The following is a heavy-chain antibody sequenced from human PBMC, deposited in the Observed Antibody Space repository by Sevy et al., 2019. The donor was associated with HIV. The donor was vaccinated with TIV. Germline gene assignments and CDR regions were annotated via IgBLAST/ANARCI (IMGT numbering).Heavy chain of an antibody. D-gene: IGHD2-2*01. CDR3: AREYCTSTSCYFDC. CDR1: GFTFSSYS. V-gene: IGHV3-48*02. CDR2: ISTSSSAI. J-gene: IGHJ4*02. Sequence: GRSLRLSCAVSGFTFSSYSMNWVRQAPGKGLEWVSYISTSSSAIYYADSVKGRFTISRDNAKNSLYLQMNSLRDEDTAVYYCAREYCTSTSCYFDCWGQGTPVTVSS.